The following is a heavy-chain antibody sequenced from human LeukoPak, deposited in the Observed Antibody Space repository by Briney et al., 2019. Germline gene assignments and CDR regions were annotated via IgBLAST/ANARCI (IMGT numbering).Heavy chain of an antibody. CDR3: ARFQATNSTVTPPFDY. CDR1: GFTFDDYG. V-gene: IGHV3-20*04. J-gene: IGHJ4*02. Sequence: GGSLRLSCAASGFTFDDYGMSWVRQAPGKGLEWVSAINWNGGSTGYADSMKGRFTISRDNAKNSLYLQMNSLRAEDTALYYCARFQATNSTVTPPFDYWGQGTLVTVPS. D-gene: IGHD4-17*01. CDR2: INWNGGST.